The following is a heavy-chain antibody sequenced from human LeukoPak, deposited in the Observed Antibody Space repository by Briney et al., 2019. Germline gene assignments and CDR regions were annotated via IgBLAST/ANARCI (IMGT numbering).Heavy chain of an antibody. J-gene: IGHJ4*02. D-gene: IGHD4-23*01. V-gene: IGHV3-21*01. CDR2: ISSSSSYI. CDR3: ARDPPTTVETGDYFDY. CDR1: GFTFSSYW. Sequence: GGSLRLSCAASGFTFSSYWMSWVRQAPGKGLEWVSSISSSSSYIYYADSVKGRFTISRDNAKNSLYLQMNSLRAEDTAVYYCARDPPTTVETGDYFDYWGQGTLVTVSS.